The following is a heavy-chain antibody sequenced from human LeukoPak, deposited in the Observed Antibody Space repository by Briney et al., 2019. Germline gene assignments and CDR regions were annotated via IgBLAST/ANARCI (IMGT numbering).Heavy chain of an antibody. CDR2: INGTGHET. CDR3: AKDYRGSDPMFDF. CDR1: GFTFSNYA. Sequence: GGSLRLSCVASGFTFSNYAMSWVRQAPGRGLEWVSAINGTGHETWYTDSVKGRFTISRDNSKNTLYLQMNSLRAEDTAIYHCAKDYRGSDPMFDFWGQGTLITVSS. D-gene: IGHD3-10*01. J-gene: IGHJ4*02. V-gene: IGHV3-23*01.